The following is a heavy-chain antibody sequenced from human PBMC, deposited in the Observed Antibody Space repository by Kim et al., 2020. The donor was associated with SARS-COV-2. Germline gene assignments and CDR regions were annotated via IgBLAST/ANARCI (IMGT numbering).Heavy chain of an antibody. CDR3: PRPNSGGYRGAFDI. V-gene: IGHV3-30-3*01. D-gene: IGHD1-26*01. J-gene: IGHJ3*02. CDR2: ISYDGSNK. CDR1: GFTFSSYA. Sequence: GGSLRLSCAASGFTFSSYAMHWVRQAPGKGLEWVAVISYDGSNKYYADSVKGRFTISRDNSKNTLYLQMNSLRAEDTAVYSCPRPNSGGYRGAFDIWGQG.